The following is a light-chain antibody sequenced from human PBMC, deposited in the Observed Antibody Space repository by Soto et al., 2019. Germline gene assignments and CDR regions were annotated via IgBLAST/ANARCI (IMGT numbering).Light chain of an antibody. V-gene: IGLV2-14*01. CDR1: SSDVGAYNF. J-gene: IGLJ1*01. CDR3: SSYTSSSTLV. Sequence: HSALTQPASVSGSPGQSITISCTGTSSDVGAYNFVSWYQQHPGKAPKLMIFDVNTRPSGVSDRFSGSKSGNTASLTISGVQAKDEADYYCSSYTSSSTLVFGTGTKLTVL. CDR2: DVN.